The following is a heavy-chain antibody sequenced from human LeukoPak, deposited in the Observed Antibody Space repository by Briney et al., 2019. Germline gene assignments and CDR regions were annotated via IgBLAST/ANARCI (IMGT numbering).Heavy chain of an antibody. J-gene: IGHJ4*02. CDR2: ISYDGSNK. CDR3: ARVRSSGWSFHY. Sequence: GGSLRLSCAASGFTFSSYGMHWVRQAPGKGLEWVAVISYDGSNKYYADSVKGRFTISRDNSKNTLYLQMNSLRAEDTAVYYCARVRSSGWSFHYWGQGTLVTVSS. D-gene: IGHD6-19*01. CDR1: GFTFSSYG. V-gene: IGHV3-30*03.